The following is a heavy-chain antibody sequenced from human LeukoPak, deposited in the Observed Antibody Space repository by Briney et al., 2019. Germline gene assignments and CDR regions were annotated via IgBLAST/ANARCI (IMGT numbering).Heavy chain of an antibody. CDR2: IIPILGIA. D-gene: IGHD6-13*01. CDR3: ARGLGIAAAGNYFDY. V-gene: IGHV1-69*04. CDR1: VGTFSSYA. Sequence: SVKVSCKASVGTFSSYAISWVRQAPGQGLEWMGRIIPILGIANYAQKFQGRVTITADKSTSTAYMELSSLRSEDTAVYYCARGLGIAAAGNYFDYWGQGTLVTVSS. J-gene: IGHJ4*02.